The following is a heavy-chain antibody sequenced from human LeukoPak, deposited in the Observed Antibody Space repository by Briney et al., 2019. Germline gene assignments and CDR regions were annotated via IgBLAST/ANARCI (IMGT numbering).Heavy chain of an antibody. J-gene: IGHJ3*02. Sequence: ASVEVSCKVSGYTLTELSMHWVRQAPGKGLEWMGGFDPEDGETIYAQKFQGRVTMTEDTSTDTAYMELSSLRSDDTAVYYCARDWSGYYTGYAFDIWGQGTMVTVSS. V-gene: IGHV1-24*01. CDR1: GYTLTELS. D-gene: IGHD3-3*01. CDR2: FDPEDGET. CDR3: ARDWSGYYTGYAFDI.